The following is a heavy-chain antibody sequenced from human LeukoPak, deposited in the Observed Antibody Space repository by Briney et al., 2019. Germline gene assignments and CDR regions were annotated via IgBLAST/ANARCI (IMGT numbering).Heavy chain of an antibody. Sequence: PTASVKVSCKASGYTFTSYDINWVRQATGQGLEWMGWMNPNSGNTGYAQKFQGRVTMTRNTSISTAYMELSSLRSEDTAVFYCARGFWSGYQYYYYYMDVRGKGTTVTVSS. CDR3: ARGFWSGYQYYYYYMDV. V-gene: IGHV1-8*01. CDR2: MNPNSGNT. CDR1: GYTFTSYD. J-gene: IGHJ6*03. D-gene: IGHD3-3*01.